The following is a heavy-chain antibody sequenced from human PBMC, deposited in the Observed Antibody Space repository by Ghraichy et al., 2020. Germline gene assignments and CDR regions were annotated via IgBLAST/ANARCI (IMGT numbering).Heavy chain of an antibody. Sequence: GESLNISCAASGFTFNTYAMNWVRQAPGKGLEWVSIIYSGGSTYYADSVKGRFTISRDNSKNTLFLQMNSLRAEDTAVYYCARDSYWGWYYYGLDVWGQGTTVTVSS. V-gene: IGHV3-53*01. CDR3: ARDSYWGWYYYGLDV. CDR2: IYSGGST. CDR1: GFTFNTYA. J-gene: IGHJ6*02. D-gene: IGHD3-10*01.